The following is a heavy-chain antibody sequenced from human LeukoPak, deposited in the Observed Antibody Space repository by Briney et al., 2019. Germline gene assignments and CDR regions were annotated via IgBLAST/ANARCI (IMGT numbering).Heavy chain of an antibody. Sequence: GASVKVSCKASGYTFTSYDINWVRQATGQGLEWMGWMNPNSGNTGYAQKFQGRVTITRNTSISTAYMELSSLRSEDTAVYYCARGRTPTHYYDSSGYYYPLNYWGQGTLVTVSS. V-gene: IGHV1-8*01. J-gene: IGHJ4*02. CDR1: GYTFTSYD. D-gene: IGHD3-22*01. CDR3: ARGRTPTHYYDSSGYYYPLNY. CDR2: MNPNSGNT.